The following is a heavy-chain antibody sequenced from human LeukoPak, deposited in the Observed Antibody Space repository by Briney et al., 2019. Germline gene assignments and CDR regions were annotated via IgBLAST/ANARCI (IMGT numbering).Heavy chain of an antibody. CDR1: GFTFSNYA. CDR2: ISGGGGAT. J-gene: IGHJ3*02. Sequence: GGSLRLSCAASGFTFSNYAMSWVRQAPGKGLEWVSAISGGGGATYYADSVKGRFTISRANSKNILYLQMNSLRAEDTAVYYCAKAGIAAAGDAFDIWGQGTMVTVSS. V-gene: IGHV3-23*01. D-gene: IGHD6-13*01. CDR3: AKAGIAAAGDAFDI.